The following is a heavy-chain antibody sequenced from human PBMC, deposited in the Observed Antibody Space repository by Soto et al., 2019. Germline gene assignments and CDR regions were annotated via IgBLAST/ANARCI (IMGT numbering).Heavy chain of an antibody. CDR3: ARESGYYDSSGYPHYGMDV. V-gene: IGHV4-59*01. CDR1: GGSISSYY. J-gene: IGHJ6*02. CDR2: IYYSGST. Sequence: PSETLSLTCTVSGGSISSYYWSWIRQPPGKGLEWIGYIYYSGSTNYNPSLKSRVTISVVTSKNQFSLKLSSVTAADTAVYYCARESGYYDSSGYPHYGMDVWGQGTTVTVSS. D-gene: IGHD3-22*01.